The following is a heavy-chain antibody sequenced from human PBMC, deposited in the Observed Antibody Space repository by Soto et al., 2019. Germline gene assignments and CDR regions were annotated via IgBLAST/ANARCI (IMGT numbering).Heavy chain of an antibody. J-gene: IGHJ4*02. Sequence: QLQLQESGPGLVKPSETLSLTCTVSGGSISSNTYYWGWIRQPPGKGLEWIGSIYYSGSTYYNPSLKSRITRSVDTSKNQFSLKLSSVTAADTAVYYCASITAMPPHFDYWGQGTLVTVSS. CDR1: GGSISSNTYY. CDR3: ASITAMPPHFDY. D-gene: IGHD5-18*01. CDR2: IYYSGST. V-gene: IGHV4-39*01.